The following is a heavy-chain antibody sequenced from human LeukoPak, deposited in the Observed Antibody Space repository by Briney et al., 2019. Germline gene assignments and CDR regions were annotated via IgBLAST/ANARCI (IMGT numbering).Heavy chain of an antibody. V-gene: IGHV3-33*01. CDR2: MWYDGSNK. CDR3: ARRANFDY. Sequence: GGSLRLSCAASGFTFSSYGMHWVRQAPGEGLEWVAVMWYDGSNKYYADSVKGRFTISRDNSKNTLYLQMNSLRAEDTAVYYCARRANFDYWGQGTLVTVSS. J-gene: IGHJ4*02. CDR1: GFTFSSYG.